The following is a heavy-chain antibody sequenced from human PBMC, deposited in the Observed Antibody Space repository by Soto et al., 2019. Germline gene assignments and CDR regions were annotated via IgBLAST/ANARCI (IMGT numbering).Heavy chain of an antibody. CDR3: ARDSGLFRGFIPAEYFQH. D-gene: IGHD2-21*01. V-gene: IGHV3-48*02. CDR2: ISSSSSTI. Sequence: GSLRLSCAASGFTFSSYSMNWVRQAPGKGLEWVSYISSSSSTIYYADSVKGRFTISRDNAKNSLYLQMNSLRDEDTAVYYCARDSGLFRGFIPAEYFQHWGQGTLVTVSS. J-gene: IGHJ1*01. CDR1: GFTFSSYS.